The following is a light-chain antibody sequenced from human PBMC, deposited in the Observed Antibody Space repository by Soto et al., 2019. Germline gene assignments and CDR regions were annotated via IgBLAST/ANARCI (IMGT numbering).Light chain of an antibody. V-gene: IGLV2-8*01. Sequence: ALTQPASVSGSPGQSITISCTGTSSDVGGYNYVSWYQQHPGKAPKLMIYEVNKRPSGVPDRFSGSKSGNTASLTVSGLQAEDEADYYCSSYAGSSNVFGTGTKVTVL. CDR2: EVN. J-gene: IGLJ1*01. CDR1: SSDVGGYNY. CDR3: SSYAGSSNV.